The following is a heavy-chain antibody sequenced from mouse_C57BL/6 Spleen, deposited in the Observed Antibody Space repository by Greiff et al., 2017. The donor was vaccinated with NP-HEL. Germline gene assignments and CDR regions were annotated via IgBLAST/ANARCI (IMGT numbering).Heavy chain of an antibody. CDR2: IDPSDSYT. CDR1: GYTFTSYW. Sequence: VQLQQPGAELVRPGTSVKLSCKASGYTFTSYWMHWVKQRPGQGLEWIGVIDPSDSYTNYNQKFKGKATLTVDTSSSTAYMQLSSLTSEDSAVYYCAREDSYYSNYYAMDYWGQGTSVTVSS. D-gene: IGHD2-5*01. J-gene: IGHJ4*01. V-gene: IGHV1-59*01. CDR3: AREDSYYSNYYAMDY.